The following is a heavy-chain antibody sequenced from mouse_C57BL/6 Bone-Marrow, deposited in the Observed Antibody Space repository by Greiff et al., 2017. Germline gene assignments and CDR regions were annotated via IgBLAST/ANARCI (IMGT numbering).Heavy chain of an antibody. D-gene: IGHD1-1*01. CDR3: ARSDYYGSIPYAMDY. V-gene: IGHV1-59*01. J-gene: IGHJ4*01. CDR1: GYTFTSYW. Sequence: VQLQQPGAELVRPGTSVKLSCKASGYTFTSYWMHWVKQRPGQGLEWIGVIDPSDSYTNYNQKFKGKATLTVDTSSSTAYMQLSSLTSEDSAVXYCARSDYYGSIPYAMDYWGQGTSVTVSS. CDR2: IDPSDSYT.